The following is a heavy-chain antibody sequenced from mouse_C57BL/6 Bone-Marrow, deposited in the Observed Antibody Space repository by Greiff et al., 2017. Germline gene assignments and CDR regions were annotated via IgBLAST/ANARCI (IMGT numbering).Heavy chain of an antibody. CDR2: IYPRSGNT. Sequence: VQLVESGAELARPGASVKLSCKASGYTFTSYGISWVKQRTGQGLEWIGEIYPRSGNTYYNEKFKGKATLTADKSSSTAYMELRSLTSEDSAVYFCARLRYGNYEFAYWGQGTLVTVSA. CDR1: GYTFTSYG. D-gene: IGHD2-1*01. CDR3: ARLRYGNYEFAY. V-gene: IGHV1-81*01. J-gene: IGHJ3*01.